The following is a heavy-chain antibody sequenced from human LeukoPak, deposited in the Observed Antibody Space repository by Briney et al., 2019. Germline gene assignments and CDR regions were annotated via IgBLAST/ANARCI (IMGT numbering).Heavy chain of an antibody. Sequence: PSETLSLTCTVSGVSINNHYWSWIRQPPGMGLEWVGYIYFTGTTNYNPSLKSRVTISLDKSKNQFSLKLSSVTATDTAIYYGARGGGSPRNWGQGTLVTVSS. CDR1: GVSINNHY. CDR2: IYFTGTT. J-gene: IGHJ4*02. D-gene: IGHD3-10*01. CDR3: ARGGGSPRN. V-gene: IGHV4-59*11.